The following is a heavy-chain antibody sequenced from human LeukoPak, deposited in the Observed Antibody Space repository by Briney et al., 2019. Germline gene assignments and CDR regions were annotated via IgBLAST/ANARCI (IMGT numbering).Heavy chain of an antibody. V-gene: IGHV4-39*01. D-gene: IGHD2-2*01. CDR3: ARKSSAASFDFDY. Sequence: SETLSLTCTVSGGSISSSSCYWGWIRQPPGKGLEWIGTIYYSGRTYYNPSLKSRVTISVDMSKNQFSLKLSSVTAADTAVYYCARKSSAASFDFDYWGQGTLVTVSS. J-gene: IGHJ4*02. CDR1: GGSISSSSCY. CDR2: IYYSGRT.